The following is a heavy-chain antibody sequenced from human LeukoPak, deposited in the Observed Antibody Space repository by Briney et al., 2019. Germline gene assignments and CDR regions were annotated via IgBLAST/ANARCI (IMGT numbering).Heavy chain of an antibody. V-gene: IGHV1-69*04. D-gene: IGHD1-1*01. CDR1: VGTFSSYA. CDR3: ARSSRTTDDAFDI. CDR2: SIPIFGIA. Sequence: SVKVSRKGSVGTFSSYAISSVRQAPGQGLECMGRSIPIFGIANYAQKFQGRVTITADKTTSTTYMELSSLRSEDTAVYYCARSSRTTDDAFDIWGQGTMVTVSS. J-gene: IGHJ3*02.